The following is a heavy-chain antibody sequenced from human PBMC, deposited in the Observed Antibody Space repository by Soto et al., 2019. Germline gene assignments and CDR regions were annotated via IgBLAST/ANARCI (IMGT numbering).Heavy chain of an antibody. D-gene: IGHD1-26*01. CDR3: ARRDGSEAFDI. J-gene: IGHJ3*02. CDR2: IYRGGGT. V-gene: IGHV3-53*01. CDR1: GLTVRDNY. Sequence: PGGSLRLSCAASGLTVRDNYMTWVRQAPGKGLEWVSIIYRGGGTYYADSLKGRVITSRDDSKNMVYLQMNSLGAEDTGVYYCARRDGSEAFDIWGQGTMVTVSS.